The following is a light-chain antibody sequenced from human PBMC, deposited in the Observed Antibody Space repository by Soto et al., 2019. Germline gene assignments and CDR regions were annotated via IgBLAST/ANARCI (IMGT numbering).Light chain of an antibody. CDR2: GAS. CDR3: QPYNNWPLT. V-gene: IGKV3-20*01. J-gene: IGKJ4*01. CDR1: QSVGSSY. Sequence: EIVLTQSPGTLSLSPGERATLSCRASQSVGSSYLAWYQQKPGQAPRLLIYGASSRATGIPDRFSGSRSGPEFTLTINSLQSEDFAIYYCQPYNNWPLTFGGGTKVDNK.